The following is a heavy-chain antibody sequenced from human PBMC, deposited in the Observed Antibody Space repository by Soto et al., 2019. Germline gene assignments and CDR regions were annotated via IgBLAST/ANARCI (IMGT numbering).Heavy chain of an antibody. Sequence: ASVKVSCKASGYTFTSYGISWVRQAPGQGLEWMGWISAYNGNTNYAQKLQGRVTMTTDTSTSTAYMELRSLRSDDTAVYYCARGLYCSGGSCYSSYYYYGMDVWGQGTTVTVS. CDR2: ISAYNGNT. D-gene: IGHD2-15*01. V-gene: IGHV1-18*01. CDR1: GYTFTSYG. J-gene: IGHJ6*02. CDR3: ARGLYCSGGSCYSSYYYYGMDV.